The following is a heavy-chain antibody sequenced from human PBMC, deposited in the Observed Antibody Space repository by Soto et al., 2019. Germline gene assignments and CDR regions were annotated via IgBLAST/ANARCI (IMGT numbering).Heavy chain of an antibody. CDR1: GGSISTYY. D-gene: IGHD3-22*01. Sequence: PSEALSLTCTVSGGSISTYYWSWIRQPPGKGLEWVGYIYYTGTTKYNPSLKSRVTISVDMSKNQVSLNLSSVTAADTAVYYCARLGGYYQAFDNWGQGTLVTVSS. V-gene: IGHV4-59*08. CDR3: ARLGGYYQAFDN. J-gene: IGHJ4*02. CDR2: IYYTGTT.